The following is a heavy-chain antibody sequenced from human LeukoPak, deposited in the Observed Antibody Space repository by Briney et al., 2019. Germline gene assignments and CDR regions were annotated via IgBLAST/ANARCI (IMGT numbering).Heavy chain of an antibody. CDR1: GFTFSSYA. CDR3: ARAVVRGLSWFDP. CDR2: ISYDGSNK. Sequence: GGSLRLSCSASGFTFSSYAMHWVRQAPGKGLEWVAVISYDGSNKYYADSVKGRFTISRDNSKNTMYLQMNSLRGEDTAVYYCARAVVRGLSWFDPWGQGTLVTVSS. V-gene: IGHV3-30*04. J-gene: IGHJ5*02. D-gene: IGHD3-10*01.